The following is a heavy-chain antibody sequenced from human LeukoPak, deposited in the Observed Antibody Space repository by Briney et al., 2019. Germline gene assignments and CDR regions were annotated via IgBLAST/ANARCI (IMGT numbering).Heavy chain of an antibody. V-gene: IGHV4-59*12. D-gene: IGHD5-18*01. J-gene: IGHJ3*02. CDR1: GGSISSYY. CDR2: IYYSGST. Sequence: SETLSLTCTVSGGSISSYYWSWIRQPPGKGLEWIGYIYYSGSTNYNPSLKSRVTISVDTSKNQFSLKLSSVTAADTAVYYCARREDTAMVLGAFDIWGQGTMVTVSS. CDR3: ARREDTAMVLGAFDI.